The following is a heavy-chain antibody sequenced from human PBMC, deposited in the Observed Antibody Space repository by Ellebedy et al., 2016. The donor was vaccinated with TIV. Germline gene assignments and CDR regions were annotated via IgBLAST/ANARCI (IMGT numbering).Heavy chain of an antibody. CDR3: ASGGASSKDLRH. D-gene: IGHD6-6*01. CDR2: FYYTGST. J-gene: IGHJ1*01. CDR1: GVSIATYY. Sequence: MPSETLSLTCTVSGVSIATYYWSWIQQSPGKGLEWIGFFYYTGSTNYNPSLKSRVTMSMDTSRNQFSLKLSPVTAEDTAVYYCASGGASSKDLRHWGQGTLVTVSS. V-gene: IGHV4-59*01.